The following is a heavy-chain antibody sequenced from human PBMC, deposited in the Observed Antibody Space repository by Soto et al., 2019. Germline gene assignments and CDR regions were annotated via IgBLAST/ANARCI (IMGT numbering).Heavy chain of an antibody. CDR3: ARTAASGDCYYDY. V-gene: IGHV4-34*01. CDR1: GGSFSGYY. J-gene: IGHJ4*02. D-gene: IGHD2-21*02. Sequence: PSETLSLTCAVYGGSFSGYYWSWIRQPPGKGLEWIGEINHSGSTNYNPSLKSRVTISVDTSKNQFSLKLSSVTAADTAVYYCARTAASGDCYYDYWGQGTLVTVSS. CDR2: INHSGST.